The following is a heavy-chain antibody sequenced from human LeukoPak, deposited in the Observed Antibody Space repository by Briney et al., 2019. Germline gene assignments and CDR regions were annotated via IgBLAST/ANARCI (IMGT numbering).Heavy chain of an antibody. CDR2: IDSDGGDK. CDR3: ARGGSGSSKYWVF. CDR1: DFTLSPYW. J-gene: IGHJ4*02. V-gene: IGHV3-7*01. D-gene: IGHD2-8*02. Sequence: PGGSLRLSCAASDFTLSPYWMTWVRQAPGRGLEWVANIDSDGGDKYYGDSVKGRFSISRDNAENSLFLQMNNLRVEDSAVYYCARGGSGSSKYWVFWGQGTLDTVSS.